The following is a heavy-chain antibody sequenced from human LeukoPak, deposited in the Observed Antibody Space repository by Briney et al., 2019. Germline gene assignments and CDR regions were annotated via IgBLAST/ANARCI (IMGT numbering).Heavy chain of an antibody. D-gene: IGHD2-2*01. Sequence: HPGGSLRLSCAASGFTFSNYAMTWVRQAPGKGLEWVSALSASGGTTYYADSVKGRFTTSRDNSKNTLYLQMNSRRAEDTAVYYCAKLPREYCSSTSCPNWFDTWGQGTLVTVSS. CDR2: LSASGGTT. CDR3: AKLPREYCSSTSCPNWFDT. V-gene: IGHV3-23*01. CDR1: GFTFSNYA. J-gene: IGHJ5*02.